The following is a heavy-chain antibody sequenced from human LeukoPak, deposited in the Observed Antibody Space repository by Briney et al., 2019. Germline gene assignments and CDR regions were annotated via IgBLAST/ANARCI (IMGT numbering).Heavy chain of an antibody. CDR2: FSYSGSS. CDR1: RSSISCCY. V-gene: IGHV4-59*08. Sequence: SETLSLTCTIARSSISCCYWSWIRQPPRKGLEWIGYFSYSGSSTYNPSLKSRVTISVDTSKDQFSLKLSSVTAADTAVYYCARNRASGTPYFDYWGQGLLVTVSS. J-gene: IGHJ4*02. D-gene: IGHD3-10*01. CDR3: ARNRASGTPYFDY.